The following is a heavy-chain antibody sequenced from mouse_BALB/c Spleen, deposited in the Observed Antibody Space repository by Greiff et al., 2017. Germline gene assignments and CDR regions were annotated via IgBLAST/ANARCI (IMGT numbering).Heavy chain of an antibody. D-gene: IGHD1-1*01. CDR2: IYYSGTI. V-gene: IGHV3-5*02. CDR1: GISITTGNYR. Sequence: EVQLKESGPDLVKPSQSLSLTCTVTGISITTGNYRWSWIRQFPGNKLEWIGYIYYSGTITYNPSLTSRTTITRDTSKNQFFLEMNSLTAEDTATYYCARDTYYYGSRYFDVWGAGTTVTVSS. CDR3: ARDTYYYGSRYFDV. J-gene: IGHJ1*01.